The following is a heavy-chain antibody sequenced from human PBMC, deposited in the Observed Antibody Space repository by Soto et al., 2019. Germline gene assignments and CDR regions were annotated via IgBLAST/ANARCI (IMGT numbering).Heavy chain of an antibody. Sequence: PGESLKISCKGSGYSFINHWIAWVRQMPGKGLEWMGIIYPIDSDTRYSPSFQGQVAISVDKSLSTAYLQWSSLKASDTAMYYCARHHFDSRSETNDYSFDIWGQGTMVTVSS. J-gene: IGHJ3*02. D-gene: IGHD3-22*01. CDR3: ARHHFDSRSETNDYSFDI. CDR1: GYSFINHW. CDR2: IYPIDSDT. V-gene: IGHV5-51*01.